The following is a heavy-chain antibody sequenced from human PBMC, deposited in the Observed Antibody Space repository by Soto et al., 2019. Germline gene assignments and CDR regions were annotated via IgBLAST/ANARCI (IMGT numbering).Heavy chain of an antibody. J-gene: IGHJ4*01. D-gene: IGHD3-22*01. Sequence: EVQLLESGGDLVQPGGSRRLSCAASGFTFSSFAMSWVRQAPGQGLEWVSGISGSGFGTYYADSVKGRFSISRDNSKNAVTLRMNSLGAEDTAVYYCGIHWAHDDSGYHCLYFNYWGHGALGTVS. V-gene: IGHV3-23*01. CDR3: GIHWAHDDSGYHCLYFNY. CDR2: ISGSGFGT. CDR1: GFTFSSFA.